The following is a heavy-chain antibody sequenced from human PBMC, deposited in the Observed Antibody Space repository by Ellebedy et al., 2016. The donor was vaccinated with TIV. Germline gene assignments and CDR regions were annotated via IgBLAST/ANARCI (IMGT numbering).Heavy chain of an antibody. J-gene: IGHJ3*02. CDR3: VKDMRGGSGFAFDI. V-gene: IGHV3-43*01. Sequence: GESLKISCAASGFIFDDYTMHWVRQAPGKGLEWVSLITWNGGDTFYADSLKGRFTISRDNSKNSLFLQMNSLRTDDTASYYCVKDMRGGSGFAFDIWGQGTMVTVSS. D-gene: IGHD6-19*01. CDR1: GFIFDDYT. CDR2: ITWNGGDT.